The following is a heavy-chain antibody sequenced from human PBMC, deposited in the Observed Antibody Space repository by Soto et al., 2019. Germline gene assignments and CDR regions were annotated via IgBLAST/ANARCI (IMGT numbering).Heavy chain of an antibody. CDR3: ARDTTVTKDMDV. CDR1: GFTFSSYS. J-gene: IGHJ6*02. Sequence: GGSLRLSCAASGFTFSSYSMNWVRQAPGKGLEWVSSISSSSSNIYYADSVKGRFTISRDNAKNSLYLQMNSLRVEDTAVYYCARDTTVTKDMDVWGQGTTVTVSS. V-gene: IGHV3-21*01. D-gene: IGHD4-4*01. CDR2: ISSSSSNI.